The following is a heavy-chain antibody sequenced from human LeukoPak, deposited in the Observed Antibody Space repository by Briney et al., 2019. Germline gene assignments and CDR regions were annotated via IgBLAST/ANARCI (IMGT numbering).Heavy chain of an antibody. CDR1: GYTFNNHY. D-gene: IGHD1-1*01. Sequence: ASVKVSCKASGYTFNNHYMQWVRQAPGQGLERVGIINTSGGSTSYAQKFQGRVTMTRDTSTSTVYMELSSLRSEDTAVYYCARESWGVTTYYFDYWGQGTLVTVSS. CDR2: INTSGGST. CDR3: ARESWGVTTYYFDY. J-gene: IGHJ4*02. V-gene: IGHV1-46*02.